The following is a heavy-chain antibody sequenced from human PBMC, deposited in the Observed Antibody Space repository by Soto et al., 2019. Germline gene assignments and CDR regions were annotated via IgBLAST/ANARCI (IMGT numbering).Heavy chain of an antibody. Sequence: QVQLQQWGAGLLKPSETLSLTCAVYGGSFSGYYWSWIRQPPGKGLEWIGEINHSGSTNYNPSLKSRVTISVDTSKNQFSLKLSSVTAADTAVYYCARGRYVSTVTFFDYWGQGTLVTVSS. J-gene: IGHJ4*02. CDR3: ARGRYVSTVTFFDY. CDR1: GGSFSGYY. CDR2: INHSGST. V-gene: IGHV4-34*01. D-gene: IGHD4-17*01.